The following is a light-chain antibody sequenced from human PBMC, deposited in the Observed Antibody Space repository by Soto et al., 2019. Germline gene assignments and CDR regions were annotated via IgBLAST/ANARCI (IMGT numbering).Light chain of an antibody. V-gene: IGKV3-15*01. CDR2: GAS. CDR1: QSVSSN. CDR3: QQYTTCLKT. Sequence: EIVMTQSPATLSVSPGERATLSCRASQSVSSNLAWYQQKPGQAPRLLIYGASTRATGIPARFSGSGSGTDFTLTISSLHPEDFAVYYCQQYTTCLKTFGKGPRVDTK. J-gene: IGKJ1*01.